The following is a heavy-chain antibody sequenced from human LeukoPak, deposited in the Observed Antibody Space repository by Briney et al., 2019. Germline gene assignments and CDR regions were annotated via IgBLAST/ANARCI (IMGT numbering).Heavy chain of an antibody. CDR2: MNPNSGNT. J-gene: IGHJ5*02. D-gene: IGHD6-13*01. V-gene: IGHV1-8*01. CDR1: GYTFTSYD. Sequence: ASVKVACKASGYTFTSYDINWVRQATGQGLEGMGWMNPNSGNTGYAQKFQGRVTMTRNTSISTAYMELSSLRSEDTAVYYCARGRRARSSSSQNWFDPWGQGTLVTVSS. CDR3: ARGRRARSSSSQNWFDP.